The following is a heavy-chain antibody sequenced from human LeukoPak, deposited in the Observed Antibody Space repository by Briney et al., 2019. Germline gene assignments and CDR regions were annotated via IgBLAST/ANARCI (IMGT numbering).Heavy chain of an antibody. D-gene: IGHD3-22*01. CDR2: ISAYNGDT. Sequence: GASVKVSCKASGYTFTSYGISWVRQAPGQGLEWMGWISAYNGDTNYAQKLQGRVTMTTDTSTSTGYMELRSLRSDDTAVYYCARDLGYYDSSGSVWGQGTLVTVSS. J-gene: IGHJ4*02. V-gene: IGHV1-18*01. CDR1: GYTFTSYG. CDR3: ARDLGYYDSSGSV.